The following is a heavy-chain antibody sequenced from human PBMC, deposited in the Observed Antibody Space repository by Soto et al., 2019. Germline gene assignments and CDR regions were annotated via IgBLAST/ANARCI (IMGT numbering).Heavy chain of an antibody. Sequence: SETLSLTCTVSGGSISSSSYYWGWIRQPPGKGLEWIGSIYYSGSTYYNPSLKSRVTISVDTSKNQFSLKLSSVTAADTAVYYCARFLRRMTTVPTSFDYWGQGTLVTVSS. D-gene: IGHD4-17*01. CDR2: IYYSGST. CDR3: ARFLRRMTTVPTSFDY. J-gene: IGHJ4*02. CDR1: GGSISSSSYY. V-gene: IGHV4-39*01.